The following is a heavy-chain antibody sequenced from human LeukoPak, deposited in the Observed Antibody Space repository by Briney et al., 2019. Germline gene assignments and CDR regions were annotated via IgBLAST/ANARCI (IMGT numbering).Heavy chain of an antibody. V-gene: IGHV1-18*01. CDR3: VRDISGYDYFDY. J-gene: IGHJ4*02. CDR1: GYTFTSYG. Sequence: ASVKVSCKASGYTFTSYGISWVRLAPGLGLEWMGWISASNGKTTYAQKLQGRVTMTTDTSTSTAYMELRSLRSDDTAIYYCVRDISGYDYFDYWGQGTLVTVSS. CDR2: ISASNGKT. D-gene: IGHD5-12*01.